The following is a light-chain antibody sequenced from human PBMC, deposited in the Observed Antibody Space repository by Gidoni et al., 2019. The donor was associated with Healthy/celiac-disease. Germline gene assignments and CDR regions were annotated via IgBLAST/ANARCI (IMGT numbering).Light chain of an antibody. J-gene: IGLJ3*02. CDR1: SSYVGGYNY. CDR2: DVS. V-gene: IGLV2-11*01. CDR3: CSYAGSYTRV. Sequence: QSALTQPRSVSGSPGQSVTISCTGTSSYVGGYNYVSWYQQHPGKAPKLMLYDVSKRPSGGPDRFSVSQSGNTASLTISGLQAEDEADYYCCSYAGSYTRVFGGGTKLTVL.